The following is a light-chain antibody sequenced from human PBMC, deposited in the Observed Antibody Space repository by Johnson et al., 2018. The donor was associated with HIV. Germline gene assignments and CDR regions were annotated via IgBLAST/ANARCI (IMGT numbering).Light chain of an antibody. Sequence: QSVLTQSPSVSAAPGQKVTISCSGSSSTIGNNYVSWYQLLPGTAPKLLIYENNKRPSGIPDRFSASKSGTSATLDITGLQTGDEADYYCATWDSSLGAHYVFGTGTKVTVL. CDR1: SSTIGNNY. CDR3: ATWDSSLGAHYV. V-gene: IGLV1-51*02. CDR2: ENN. J-gene: IGLJ1*01.